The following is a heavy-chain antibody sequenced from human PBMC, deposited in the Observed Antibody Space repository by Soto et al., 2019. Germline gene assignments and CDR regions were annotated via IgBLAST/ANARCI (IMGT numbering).Heavy chain of an antibody. Sequence: PGGSLRLSCGACGFTFSSYSMNCVRQAPGKGLEWGSSISGRRSYLYYADSVKGRFTISIHNTKNSLYLQKNSLRAEDTAVYYCATGYRTAYYYDSSDPHHFEYRGQETLVTVSS. CDR2: ISGRRSYL. CDR1: GFTFSSYS. D-gene: IGHD3-22*01. J-gene: IGHJ4*02. CDR3: ATGYRTAYYYDSSDPHHFEY. V-gene: IGHV3-21*01.